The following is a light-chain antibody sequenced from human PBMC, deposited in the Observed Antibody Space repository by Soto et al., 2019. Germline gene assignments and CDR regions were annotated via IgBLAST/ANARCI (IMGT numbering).Light chain of an antibody. CDR3: QQYYNWPRT. CDR2: DAS. Sequence: EIVLTQSPSTLSSSPGETATLSCGASQYVGSRLAWYQHKPGQAPRLPIFDASTRATGIPDRFTGSGYGTEFNLTINSLQAEDCAVYYCQQYYNWPRTFGQGTRLEIK. CDR1: QYVGSR. J-gene: IGKJ5*01. V-gene: IGKV3D-15*01.